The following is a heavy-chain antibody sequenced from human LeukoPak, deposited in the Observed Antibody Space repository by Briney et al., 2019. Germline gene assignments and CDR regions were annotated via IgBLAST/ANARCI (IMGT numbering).Heavy chain of an antibody. D-gene: IGHD3-10*01. J-gene: IGHJ4*02. CDR1: GGTFSSYA. CDR2: IIPIFGTA. V-gene: IGHV1-69*13. Sequence: SVKVSCKASGGTFSSYATSWVRQAPGQGLEWMGGIIPIFGTANYAQKFQGRVTITADESTSTAYMELSSLRSEDTAVYYCASKSDGSDPLGAYYFDYWGQGTLVTVSS. CDR3: ASKSDGSDPLGAYYFDY.